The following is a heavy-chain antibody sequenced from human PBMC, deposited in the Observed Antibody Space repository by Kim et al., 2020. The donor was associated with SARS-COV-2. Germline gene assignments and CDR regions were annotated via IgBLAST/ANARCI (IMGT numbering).Heavy chain of an antibody. V-gene: IGHV4-30-4*01. CDR3: ARGTVAAAGYYYYYYYMDV. D-gene: IGHD6-13*01. CDR2: IYYSGST. CDR1: GGSISSGDYY. J-gene: IGHJ6*03. Sequence: SETLSLTCTVSGGSISSGDYYWSWIRQPPGKGLEWIGYIYYSGSTYYNPSLKSRVTISVDTSKNQFSLKLSSVTAADTAVYYCARGTVAAAGYYYYYYYMDVWGKGTTVTVSS.